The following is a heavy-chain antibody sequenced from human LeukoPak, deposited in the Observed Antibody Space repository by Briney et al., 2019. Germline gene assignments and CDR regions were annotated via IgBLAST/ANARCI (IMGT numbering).Heavy chain of an antibody. V-gene: IGHV3-11*01. CDR3: AKESSGGWYFDY. D-gene: IGHD6-19*01. J-gene: IGHJ4*02. CDR2: ISSSGNTI. CDR1: GFTFSDYY. Sequence: GGSLRLSCAASGFTFSDYYMSWIRQAPGKGLEWISYISSSGNTIYYADSVKGRFTISRDNSKNSLYLQMNSLRAEDTAVYYCAKESSGGWYFDYWGQGTLVTVSS.